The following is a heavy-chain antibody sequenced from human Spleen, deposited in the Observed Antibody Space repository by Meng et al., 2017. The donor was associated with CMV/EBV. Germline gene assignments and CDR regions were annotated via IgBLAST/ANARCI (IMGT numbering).Heavy chain of an antibody. Sequence: QVQQQQWGAGLLKPSETLSLTCAVYGGSFSGYYWSWIRQPPGKGLEWIGEINHSGSTNYNPSLKSRVTISVDTSKNQFSLKLSSVTAADTAVYYCAREPWFDPWGQGTLVTVSS. J-gene: IGHJ5*02. CDR3: AREPWFDP. CDR1: GGSFSGYY. D-gene: IGHD1-26*01. V-gene: IGHV4-34*01. CDR2: INHSGST.